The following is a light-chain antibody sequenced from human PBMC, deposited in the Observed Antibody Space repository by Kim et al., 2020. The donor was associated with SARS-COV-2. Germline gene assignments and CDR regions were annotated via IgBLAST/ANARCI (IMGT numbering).Light chain of an antibody. CDR2: GKN. CDR3: NSRDSSGNLYV. J-gene: IGLJ1*01. Sequence: ALRQTVSFTCQGDSLRTYYAGWYQQKPGQAPVLVIYGKNNRPAGIPDRFSGSSSGDTASLTITGAQAEDEADYYCNSRDSSGNLYVFGTGTKVTVL. CDR1: SLRTYY. V-gene: IGLV3-19*01.